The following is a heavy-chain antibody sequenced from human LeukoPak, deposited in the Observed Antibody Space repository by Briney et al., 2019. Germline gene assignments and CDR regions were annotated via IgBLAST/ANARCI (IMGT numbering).Heavy chain of an antibody. V-gene: IGHV4-39*01. D-gene: IGHD5-12*01. CDR1: GGSINSNDYY. J-gene: IGHJ4*02. Sequence: SETLSLTCTVSGGSINSNDYYWAWIRQPPGKGPEWIGSIYYSRTTFYNPSLKSRVTISADSSKNQFSLNLNSVTAADTAVYYCARRRIVATLDYWGQGTLVTVSS. CDR3: ARRRIVATLDY. CDR2: IYYSRTT.